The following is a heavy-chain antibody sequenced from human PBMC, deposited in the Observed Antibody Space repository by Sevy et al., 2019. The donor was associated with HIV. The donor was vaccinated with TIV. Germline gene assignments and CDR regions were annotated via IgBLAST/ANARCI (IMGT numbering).Heavy chain of an antibody. CDR3: AKDQPGSGWAFDY. Sequence: GGSLRLSCAASGFTFSSHAMSCVRQAPGKGLEWVSAIIKSGDRTYYADSVKGRFTISRDNSKNTLYLQMNSLRAEDTAVYYCAKDQPGSGWAFDYWGQGTLVTVSS. D-gene: IGHD1-26*01. CDR2: IIKSGDRT. J-gene: IGHJ4*02. CDR1: GFTFSSHA. V-gene: IGHV3-23*01.